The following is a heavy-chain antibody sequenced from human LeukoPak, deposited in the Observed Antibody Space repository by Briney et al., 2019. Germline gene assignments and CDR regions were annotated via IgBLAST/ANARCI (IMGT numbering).Heavy chain of an antibody. Sequence: SETLSLTCTVSGGSISSYYWSWIWQPPGKGLEWIGYIYYSGNTNYNPSLKSRVTISVDTSKKQFSLKLTSVTPADTAVYFCAGDNYGTDYWGQGTLVTVSS. V-gene: IGHV4-59*01. J-gene: IGHJ4*02. CDR3: AGDNYGTDY. CDR2: IYYSGNT. D-gene: IGHD5-24*01. CDR1: GGSISSYY.